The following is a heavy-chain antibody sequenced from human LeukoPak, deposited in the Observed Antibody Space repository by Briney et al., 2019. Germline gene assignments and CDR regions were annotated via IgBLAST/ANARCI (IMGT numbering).Heavy chain of an antibody. CDR1: VYTFTGYY. CDR3: AITPTYYDILTGYYEYGMDV. CDR2: INPNSGGT. D-gene: IGHD3-9*01. V-gene: IGHV1-2*06. J-gene: IGHJ6*02. Sequence: GASVKVSCKASVYTFTGYYMHWVRQAPGQGLEWMGRINPNSGGTNYAQKFQGRVTMTRDTSISTAYMELSRLRSDDTAVYYCAITPTYYDILTGYYEYGMDVWGQGTTVTVSS.